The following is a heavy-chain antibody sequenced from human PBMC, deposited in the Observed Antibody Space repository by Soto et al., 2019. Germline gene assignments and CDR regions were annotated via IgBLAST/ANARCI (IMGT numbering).Heavy chain of an antibody. CDR2: IYDTGST. Sequence: SQTLSLPCTVSGGANSSYNWSWHQQRPGKRLEWFEYIYDTGSTTYNPYLKSRVTISVDTSTHQFSLNLSSVTAADPAVYYCARFDSSGPYYYGMDVWGQGNTVT. CDR1: GGANSSYN. D-gene: IGHD3-22*01. CDR3: ARFDSSGPYYYGMDV. V-gene: IGHV4-59*01. J-gene: IGHJ6*02.